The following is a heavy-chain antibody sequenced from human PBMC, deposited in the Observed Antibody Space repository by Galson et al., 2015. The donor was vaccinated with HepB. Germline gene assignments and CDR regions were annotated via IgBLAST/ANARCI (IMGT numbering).Heavy chain of an antibody. D-gene: IGHD3-10*01. CDR1: GFTFSSYW. J-gene: IGHJ4*02. Sequence: PLRLSCAASGFTFSSYWMSWVRQAPGKGLEWVANIKQDGSEKYYVDSVKGRFTISRDNAKNSLYLQMNSLRAEDTAVYYCARGYYGSGSYYNFFDYWGQGTLVTVSS. V-gene: IGHV3-7*03. CDR3: ARGYYGSGSYYNFFDY. CDR2: IKQDGSEK.